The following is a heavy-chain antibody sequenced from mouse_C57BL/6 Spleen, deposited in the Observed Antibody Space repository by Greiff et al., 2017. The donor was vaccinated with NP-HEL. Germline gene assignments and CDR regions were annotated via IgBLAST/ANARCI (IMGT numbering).Heavy chain of an antibody. D-gene: IGHD2-4*01. CDR1: GYTFTSYW. V-gene: IGHV1-52*01. CDR3: AREDDYGENWYFDV. CDR2: IDPSDSET. Sequence: VQLQQSGAELVRPGSSVKLSCKASGYTFTSYWMHWVKQRPIQGLEWIGNIDPSDSETHYNQKFKDKATLTVDKSSSTAYMQLSSLTSEDSAVYYCAREDDYGENWYFDVWGTGTTVTVSS. J-gene: IGHJ1*03.